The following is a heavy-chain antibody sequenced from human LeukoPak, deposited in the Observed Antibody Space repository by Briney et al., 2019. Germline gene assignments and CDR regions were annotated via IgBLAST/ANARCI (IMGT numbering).Heavy chain of an antibody. CDR1: GGSISSSSYY. Sequence: PSETLSLTCTVSGGSISSSSYYWGWIRQPPGKGLEWIGSIYYSGSTYYNPSLKSRVTISVDTSKNQFSLKLSSVTAADTAVYYCARAPGLWFGGYYYYYYMDVWGKGTTVTISS. J-gene: IGHJ6*03. V-gene: IGHV4-39*01. CDR3: ARAPGLWFGGYYYYYYMDV. D-gene: IGHD3-10*01. CDR2: IYYSGST.